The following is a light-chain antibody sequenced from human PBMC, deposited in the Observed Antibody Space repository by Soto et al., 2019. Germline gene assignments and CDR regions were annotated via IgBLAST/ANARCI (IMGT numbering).Light chain of an antibody. J-gene: IGLJ1*01. CDR2: DVT. CDR3: KSYTSASTYV. V-gene: IGLV2-14*03. CDR1: GSDIGTYNY. Sequence: QSALTQPASVSGSPGQSITISCTGTGSDIGTYNYVSWYQHHPGKAPKFIIYDVTNRPSGVSDRFSGSKSGNTASLTISGLKAEDEADYFCKSYTSASTYVFGTGTKLTVL.